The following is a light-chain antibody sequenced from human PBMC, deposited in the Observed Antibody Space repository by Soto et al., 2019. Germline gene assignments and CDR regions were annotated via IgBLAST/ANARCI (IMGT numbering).Light chain of an antibody. J-gene: IGKJ2*01. CDR1: QIISSTY. V-gene: IGKV3-20*01. CDR2: GAS. CDR3: QHYGSSPPRYT. Sequence: EIVLTQSPGTLSLSPGERATLSCRASQIISSTYLAWYRQKPGQAPRLLIYGASSRATGIPDRFSGSGSGTDFTLTISRLEPEDFAVYSCQHYGSSPPRYTFGQGTRLEIK.